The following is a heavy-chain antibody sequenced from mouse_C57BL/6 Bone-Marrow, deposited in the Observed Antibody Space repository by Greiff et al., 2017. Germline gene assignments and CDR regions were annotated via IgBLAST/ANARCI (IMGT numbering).Heavy chain of an antibody. CDR2: ILPGSGST. CDR1: GYTFTGYW. J-gene: IGHJ2*01. CDR3: ARWRFFITTVVATDY. D-gene: IGHD1-1*01. V-gene: IGHV1-9*01. Sequence: QVQLQQSGAELMKPGASVKLSCKATGYTFTGYWIEWVKQTPGNGLEWIGEILPGSGSTNYTQKLKGQATFTADTSYNTAYMPLSSLTTEDSAIYYCARWRFFITTVVATDYWGQGTTLTVSS.